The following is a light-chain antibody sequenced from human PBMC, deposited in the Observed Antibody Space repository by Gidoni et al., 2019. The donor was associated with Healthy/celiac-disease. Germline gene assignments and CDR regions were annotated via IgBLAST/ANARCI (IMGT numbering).Light chain of an antibody. CDR3: CSYAGSSTHYV. Sequence: QSALTPPDSESGSPGQSITISCTGTSSDVGSYNLGSWYQQHPGKAPNLMIYEGSKRPSGVSNRFSGSKSGNTASLTISGLQAEDEADYYCCSYAGSSTHYVFGTGTKVTVL. CDR2: EGS. CDR1: SSDVGSYNL. V-gene: IGLV2-23*01. J-gene: IGLJ1*01.